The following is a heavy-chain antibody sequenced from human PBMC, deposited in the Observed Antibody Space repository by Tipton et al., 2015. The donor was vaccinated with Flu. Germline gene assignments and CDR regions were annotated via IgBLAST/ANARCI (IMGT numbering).Heavy chain of an antibody. CDR3: ARAGWGGYNSRAA. V-gene: IGHV3-7*03. D-gene: IGHD5-24*01. CDR1: GFAFSGDW. J-gene: IGHJ5*02. CDR2: INPDGGQK. Sequence: SLRLSCVASGFAFSGDWMSWVRQAPGKGPEWVANINPDGGQKYYVDSVRGRFTISRDNTKNSLSLQMDSLRVEDTAMYYCARAGWGGYNSRAAWGQGTLVTVSS.